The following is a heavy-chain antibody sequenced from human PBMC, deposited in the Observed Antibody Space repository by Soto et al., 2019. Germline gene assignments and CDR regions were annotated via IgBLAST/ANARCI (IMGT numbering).Heavy chain of an antibody. J-gene: IGHJ4*02. V-gene: IGHV3-48*02. CDR3: ARGYCSGGSCPEFDY. CDR2: ISSSSSAI. CDR1: GFTFSSYN. Sequence: GGSLRLSCAASGFTFSSYNMNWVRQAPGKGLEWVSYISSSSSAIYYADSVKGRFAISRDNAKNSLYLQMNSLRDEDTAVYSCARGYCSGGSCPEFDYWGQGTLVTVSS. D-gene: IGHD2-15*01.